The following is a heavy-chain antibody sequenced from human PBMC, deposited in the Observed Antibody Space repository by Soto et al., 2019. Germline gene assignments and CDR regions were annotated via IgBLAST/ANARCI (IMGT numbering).Heavy chain of an antibody. D-gene: IGHD6-13*01. J-gene: IGHJ6*02. V-gene: IGHV3-30*18. Sequence: GGSLRLSCAASGFTFSSYGMHWVRQAPGKGLEWVAVISYDGSNKYYADSVKGRLTISRDNSKNTLYLQMNSLRAEDTAVYYCAKDRAAAGYYYYYGMDVWGQGTTVTVSS. CDR1: GFTFSSYG. CDR2: ISYDGSNK. CDR3: AKDRAAAGYYYYYGMDV.